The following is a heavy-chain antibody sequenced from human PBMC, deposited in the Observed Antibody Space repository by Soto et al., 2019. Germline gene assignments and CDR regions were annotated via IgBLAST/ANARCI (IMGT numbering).Heavy chain of an antibody. V-gene: IGHV3-64*01. D-gene: IGHD5-12*01. CDR1: GFTFSSYS. J-gene: IGHJ5*02. CDR2: ISSNGGTT. CDR3: RGYSGDGIWS. Sequence: EVQLVESGGGLVQPGGSLRLSCAASGFTFSSYSMHWVRQAPGKGLEYVSAISSNGGTTTYANSAKGRFTISSDNSKNLLYLQMGSLRAEDMAVYYWRGYSGDGIWSWGKGTLVTVSS.